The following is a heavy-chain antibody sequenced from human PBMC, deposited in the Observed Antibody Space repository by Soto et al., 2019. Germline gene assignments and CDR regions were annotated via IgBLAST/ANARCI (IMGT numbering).Heavy chain of an antibody. CDR2: IIPILGIA. J-gene: IGHJ4*02. D-gene: IGHD5-12*01. V-gene: IGHV1-69*02. CDR3: ARGYSGYDYDY. Sequence: SVKVSCKASGGTFSSYTISWVRQAPGQGLEWMGRIIPILGIANYAQKFQGRVTITADKSTSTAYMELSSLRSEDTAVYYCARGYSGYDYDYWGQGTLVTVSS. CDR1: GGTFSSYT.